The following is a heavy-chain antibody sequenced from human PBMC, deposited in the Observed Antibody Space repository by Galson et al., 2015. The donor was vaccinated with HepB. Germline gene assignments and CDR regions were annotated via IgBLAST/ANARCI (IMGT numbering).Heavy chain of an antibody. CDR1: GFTFSNAW. D-gene: IGHD2-2*02. CDR2: IKSKTDGGTT. CDR3: TTAVPAAIPYFDY. Sequence: SLRLSCAASGFTFSNAWMSWVRQAPGKGLEWVGRIKSKTDGGTTDYAAPVKGRFTISRDDSKNTLYLQMNSLKTEDTAVYYCTTAVPAAIPYFDYWGQGTLVTVSS. J-gene: IGHJ4*02. V-gene: IGHV3-15*01.